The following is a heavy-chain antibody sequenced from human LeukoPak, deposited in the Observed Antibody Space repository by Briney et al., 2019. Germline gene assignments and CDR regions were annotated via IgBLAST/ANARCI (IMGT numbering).Heavy chain of an antibody. D-gene: IGHD3-22*01. CDR3: ARGIFYDSSGYSTYYFDY. V-gene: IGHV4-30-4*01. Sequence: PSETLSLTRTVSGGSISSGDYYWSWIRQPPGKGLEWIGYIYYSGSTYYNPSLKSRVTISVDTSKNQFSLKLDSVTAADTAVYYCARGIFYDSSGYSTYYFDYWGQGTLATVSS. CDR1: GGSISSGDYY. CDR2: IYYSGST. J-gene: IGHJ4*02.